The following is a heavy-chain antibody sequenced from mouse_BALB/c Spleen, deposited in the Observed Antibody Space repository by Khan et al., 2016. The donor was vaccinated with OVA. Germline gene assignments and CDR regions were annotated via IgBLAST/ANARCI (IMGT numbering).Heavy chain of an antibody. D-gene: IGHD1-1*01. CDR1: GYSFTGYF. J-gene: IGHJ2*01. Sequence: EVQLQQSGPELVKPGASVKISCKASGYSFTGYFMNWVMQSHGKSLEWIGRINPHIGETLYNQKFKGKATLTVEESSSTALMALRSLASEDSAVYYCAKKNGSDFDYWGQGTTLTVSS. V-gene: IGHV1-20*02. CDR2: INPHIGET. CDR3: AKKNGSDFDY.